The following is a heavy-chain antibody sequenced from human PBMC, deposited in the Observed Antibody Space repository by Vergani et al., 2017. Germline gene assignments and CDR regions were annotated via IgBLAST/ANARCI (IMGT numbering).Heavy chain of an antibody. J-gene: IGHJ2*01. V-gene: IGHV4-39*01. CDR3: AKVGPSWYFDL. CDR2: VFYGGRT. D-gene: IGHD3/OR15-3a*01. CDR1: GDSISTSSYA. Sequence: QMQLQESGPGLVKPSETLSLSCTVSGDSISTSSYAWGWIRQPPGKTLEWIGTVFYGGRTSYNPSLKSRVTLSLDTSKKQISLHLTSVTAADTAVYYCAKVGPSWYFDLWGRGTLVTVSS.